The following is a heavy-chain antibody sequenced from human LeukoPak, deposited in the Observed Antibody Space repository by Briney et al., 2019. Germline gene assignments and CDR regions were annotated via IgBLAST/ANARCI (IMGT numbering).Heavy chain of an antibody. V-gene: IGHV4-38-2*01. J-gene: IGHJ4*02. CDR3: ARLLATISGVELNDY. Sequence: SETLSPTCAVSGYSISSGYYWGWIRQPPGKGLEWIGSIYHSGSTYYNPSLKSRVTISVDTSKNQFSLKLSSVTAADTAVYYCARLLATISGVELNDYWGQGTLSPSPQ. CDR1: GYSISSGYY. D-gene: IGHD5-24*01. CDR2: IYHSGST.